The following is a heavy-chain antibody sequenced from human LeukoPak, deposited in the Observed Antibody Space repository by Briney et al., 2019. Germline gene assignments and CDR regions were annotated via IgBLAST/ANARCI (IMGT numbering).Heavy chain of an antibody. V-gene: IGHV3-9*01. D-gene: IGHD5-18*01. CDR1: GFTFDDYA. J-gene: IGHJ4*02. CDR2: ISWNSGSI. CDR3: AKSAGPHTAMVDY. Sequence: GRSLRLSCAASGFTFDDYAMHWVRQAPGKGLEWVSGISWNSGSIGYADSVKGRFTISRDNAKNSLYLQMNSLRAEDTALYYCAKSAGPHTAMVDYWGQGTLVTVSS.